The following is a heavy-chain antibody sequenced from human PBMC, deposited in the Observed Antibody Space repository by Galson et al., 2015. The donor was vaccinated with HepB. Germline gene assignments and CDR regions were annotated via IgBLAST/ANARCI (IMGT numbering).Heavy chain of an antibody. V-gene: IGHV3-7*01. CDR3: ARGGYNFGFDL. CDR1: GFTFNNYW. CDR2: IKEDGSEK. J-gene: IGHJ4*02. Sequence: SLRLSCAASGFTFNNYWMNWVRQAPGKGLEWVANIKEDGSEKYYGDSVKGRFTISTDNAKKSLDLQMNSLRAEDTAVYYCARGGYNFGFDLWGQGSLVTVSS. D-gene: IGHD5-18*01.